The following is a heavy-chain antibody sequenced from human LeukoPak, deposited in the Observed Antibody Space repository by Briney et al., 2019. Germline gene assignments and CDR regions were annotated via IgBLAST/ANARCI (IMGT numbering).Heavy chain of an antibody. J-gene: IGHJ4*02. CDR2: IYYSGST. CDR3: ARLPYYDILTGYIDY. CDR1: GGSVSSGSYY. D-gene: IGHD3-9*01. Sequence: PSETLSLTCTVSGGSVSSGSYYWSWIRQPPGKGLEWIGYIYYSGSTNYNPSLKSRVTISVDTSKNQFSLKLSSATAADTAVYYCARLPYYDILTGYIDYWGQGTLVTVSS. V-gene: IGHV4-61*01.